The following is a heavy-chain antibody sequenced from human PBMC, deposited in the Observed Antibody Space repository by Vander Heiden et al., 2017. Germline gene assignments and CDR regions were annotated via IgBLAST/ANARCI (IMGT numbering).Heavy chain of an antibody. V-gene: IGHV3-30*18. CDR3: AKDPDLDY. Sequence: QVQLVTSGGGVVDPGKSLRLSCAASGFTFSSYGMYWVRQAPGKGLEWVAAISYHGKITYYADSVKGRFTFSRDNSKNTVYLQMNSLRAEDTAVYYCAKDPDLDYWGQGTLVTVSS. CDR1: GFTFSSYG. CDR2: ISYHGKIT. J-gene: IGHJ4*02.